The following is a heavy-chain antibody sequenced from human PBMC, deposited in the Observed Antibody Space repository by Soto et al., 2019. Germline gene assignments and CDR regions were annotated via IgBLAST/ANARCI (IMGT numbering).Heavy chain of an antibody. CDR1: GASISVYY. Sequence: PSETLSLTCAVSGASISVYYWNWIRQSPGKGLEWIGYIHSSGTTNYNPSLKSRATISLDTSKNQFSVRLSSVTAADTAVYYCARHYYDETRGYFDYWSQGALVTVS. CDR2: IHSSGTT. D-gene: IGHD4-17*01. CDR3: ARHYYDETRGYFDY. J-gene: IGHJ4*02. V-gene: IGHV4-59*01.